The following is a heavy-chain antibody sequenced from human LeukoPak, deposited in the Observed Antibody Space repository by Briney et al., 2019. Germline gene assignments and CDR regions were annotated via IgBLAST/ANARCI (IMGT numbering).Heavy chain of an antibody. Sequence: ASVKVSCKASGYTFTSYYMHWVRQAPGQGLEWMGWISAYNGNTNYAQKLQGRVTMTTDTSTSTAYMELRSLRSDDTAVYYCARVVVGATDLDYWGQGTLVTVSS. V-gene: IGHV1-18*04. CDR1: GYTFTSYY. J-gene: IGHJ4*02. CDR2: ISAYNGNT. CDR3: ARVVVGATDLDY. D-gene: IGHD1-26*01.